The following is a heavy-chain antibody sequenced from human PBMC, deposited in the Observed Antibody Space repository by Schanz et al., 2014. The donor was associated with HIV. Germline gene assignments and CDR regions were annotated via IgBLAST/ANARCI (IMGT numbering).Heavy chain of an antibody. CDR2: ISGSGGST. Sequence: EVQLLESGGGLVQPGRSLRLSRAASGFTFSTYAMSWVRQAPGKGLQWVSGISGSGGSTYYADSVKGRFTISRDNSKNTLHLQINSLRAEDTAVYYCARDSGSYQYFQYWGQGTPVTVSS. CDR3: ARDSGSYQYFQY. V-gene: IGHV3-23*01. CDR1: GFTFSTYA. D-gene: IGHD1-26*01. J-gene: IGHJ1*01.